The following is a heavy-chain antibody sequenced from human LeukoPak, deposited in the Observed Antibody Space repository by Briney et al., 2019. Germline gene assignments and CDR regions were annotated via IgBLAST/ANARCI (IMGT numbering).Heavy chain of an antibody. CDR1: GYTFSDFY. Sequence: GASVKVSCKASGYTFSDFYIHWLRQAPGQDVEYVGWITPKSGDTYSPQRFQGRVTMTRDASISTAYMELSSLRSDDTAVYFCARVRLADERAWAYWGQGTLVTVSS. CDR2: ITPKSGDT. J-gene: IGHJ4*02. D-gene: IGHD3-3*02. CDR3: ARVRLADERAWAY. V-gene: IGHV1-2*02.